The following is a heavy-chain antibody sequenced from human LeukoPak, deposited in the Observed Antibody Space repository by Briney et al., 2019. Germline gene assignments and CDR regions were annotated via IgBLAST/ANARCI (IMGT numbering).Heavy chain of an antibody. CDR2: ISAYNGNT. CDR1: GYTFTGYY. J-gene: IGHJ4*02. Sequence: ASVKVSCKASGYTFTGYYMHWVRQAPGQGLEWMGWISAYNGNTNYAQKLQGRVTMTTDTSTSTAYMELRSLRSDDTAVYYCAATLNYYDSSGYTQLDYWGQGTLVTVSS. V-gene: IGHV1-18*04. CDR3: AATLNYYDSSGYTQLDY. D-gene: IGHD3-22*01.